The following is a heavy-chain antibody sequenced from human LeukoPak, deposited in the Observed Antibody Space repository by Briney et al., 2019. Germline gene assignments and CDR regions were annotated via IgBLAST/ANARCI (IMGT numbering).Heavy chain of an antibody. CDR1: GGSFSPYY. V-gene: IGHV4-59*01. CDR3: TGAVITFGAAVAKGFDC. Sequence: SETLSLTCPGSGGSFSPYYWSWIRQPPGKGLEWIGYIYYSGSTDYNPSLKSRVTMSLDTSKNQFSLNLSSVTAADTAVYYCTGAVITFGAAVAKGFDCWGQGTLVTVSS. D-gene: IGHD3-16*01. J-gene: IGHJ4*02. CDR2: IYYSGST.